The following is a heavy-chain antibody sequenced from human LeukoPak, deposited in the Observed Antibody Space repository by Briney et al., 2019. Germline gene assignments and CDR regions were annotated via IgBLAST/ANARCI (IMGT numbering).Heavy chain of an antibody. V-gene: IGHV3-23*01. Sequence: GGSLRLSCAASGFTFSHYAMTWVRQGPGQGLEWVSTASESGDSIYYADSVKGRFIISRDNSKNTMYLQMNSLRAEDTATYYCARGHHGDSWGQGTLVTVSS. CDR1: GFTFSHYA. J-gene: IGHJ4*02. CDR2: ASESGDSI. D-gene: IGHD1-14*01. CDR3: ARGHHGDS.